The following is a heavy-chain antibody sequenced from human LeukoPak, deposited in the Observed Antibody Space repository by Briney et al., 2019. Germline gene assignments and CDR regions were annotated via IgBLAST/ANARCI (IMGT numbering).Heavy chain of an antibody. D-gene: IGHD2-2*02. CDR3: TGGYTNSLYNWFDP. CDR2: INSDGSST. CDR1: GFPFTNHW. V-gene: IGHV3-74*03. J-gene: IGHJ5*02. Sequence: GSLRLSCAASGFPFTNHWMHWVRQAPGKGLEWVSRINSDGSSTTYADSVKGRFTISRDNAKNTLFLQMNSLRAEDTAVYYCTGGYTNSLYNWFDPWGQGTLVTVSS.